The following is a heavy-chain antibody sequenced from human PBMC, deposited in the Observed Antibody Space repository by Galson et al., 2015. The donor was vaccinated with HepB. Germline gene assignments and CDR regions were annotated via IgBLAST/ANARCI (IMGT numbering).Heavy chain of an antibody. D-gene: IGHD6-19*01. Sequence: SVKVSCKVSAYTLTELSMHWVRQAPGKGLEWMGGFDPEDGETIYAQKFQGRVTMTEDTSTDTAYMELSSLRSEDTAVYYCATDLPDSSGTYYFDYWGQGTLVTVSS. CDR1: AYTLTELS. CDR3: ATDLPDSSGTYYFDY. J-gene: IGHJ4*02. CDR2: FDPEDGET. V-gene: IGHV1-24*01.